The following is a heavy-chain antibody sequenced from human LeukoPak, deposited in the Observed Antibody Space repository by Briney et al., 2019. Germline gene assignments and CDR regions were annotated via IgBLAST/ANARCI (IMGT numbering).Heavy chain of an antibody. J-gene: IGHJ4*02. D-gene: IGHD3-22*01. V-gene: IGHV4-31*03. CDR3: ARAGDYYDSSGYYEGPFDY. Sequence: SETLSLTCTVSGGSISSGGYYWSWIRQHSGKGLEWIGYIYYSGSTYYNPSLKSRVTISVDTSKNQFSLKLSSVTAADTAVYYCARAGDYYDSSGYYEGPFDYWGQGTLVTVSS. CDR1: GGSISSGGYY. CDR2: IYYSGST.